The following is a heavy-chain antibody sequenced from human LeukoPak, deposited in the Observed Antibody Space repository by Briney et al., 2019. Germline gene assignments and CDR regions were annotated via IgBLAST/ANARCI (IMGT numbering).Heavy chain of an antibody. J-gene: IGHJ4*02. CDR2: IYYSGST. CDR1: GGSISSYY. V-gene: IGHV4-59*12. CDR3: ARVGLDSSGYYSRGIYFDY. D-gene: IGHD3-22*01. Sequence: PSETLSLTCTVSGGSISSYYWSWIRQPPGKGLEWIGYIYYSGSTNYNPSLKSRVTISVDTSKNQFSLKLSSVTAADTAVYYCARVGLDSSGYYSRGIYFDYWGQGTLVTVSS.